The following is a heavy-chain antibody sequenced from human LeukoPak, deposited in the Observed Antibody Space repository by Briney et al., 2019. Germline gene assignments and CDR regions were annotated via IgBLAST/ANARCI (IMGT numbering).Heavy chain of an antibody. Sequence: QPGGCLRLSCAASGFTFSSYSMNWVRQAPGKGLEWVSYISSSSSTIYYADSVKGRFTISRDNAKNSLYLQMNSLRAEDTAVYYCETYAAAIRYYFDYWGQGTLVTVSS. D-gene: IGHD2-2*02. V-gene: IGHV3-48*01. J-gene: IGHJ4*02. CDR2: ISSSSSTI. CDR1: GFTFSSYS. CDR3: ETYAAAIRYYFDY.